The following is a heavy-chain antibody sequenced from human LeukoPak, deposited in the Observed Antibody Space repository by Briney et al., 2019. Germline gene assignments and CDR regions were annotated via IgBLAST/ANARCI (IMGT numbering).Heavy chain of an antibody. V-gene: IGHV3-23*01. CDR2: ISGSGGST. D-gene: IGHD6-19*01. CDR3: PGRIAVAGTLEY. J-gene: IGHJ4*02. Sequence: GGSLRLSCEASGFTFSSCAMSWVRQAPGKGLEWVSSISGSGGSTYYVDSLKGQFTISRDNSKNTLYLQMNSRRAEDTAVYYCPGRIAVAGTLEYWGQGTLVTVSS. CDR1: GFTFSSCA.